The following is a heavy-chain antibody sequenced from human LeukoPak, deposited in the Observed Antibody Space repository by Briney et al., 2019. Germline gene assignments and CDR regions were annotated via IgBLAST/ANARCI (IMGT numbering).Heavy chain of an antibody. CDR1: GFSFNSYA. Sequence: GGSLRLSCAVSGFSFNSYAMHWVRQAPGKGLEWVAIVSYDGTTEHYSDSVKGRFTISRDNSNNSLYLQMNSLRLEDTAVYYCAKAVRAFGGINYFDSWGQGTLLTVSS. CDR2: VSYDGTTE. V-gene: IGHV3-30*18. D-gene: IGHD3-16*01. J-gene: IGHJ4*02. CDR3: AKAVRAFGGINYFDS.